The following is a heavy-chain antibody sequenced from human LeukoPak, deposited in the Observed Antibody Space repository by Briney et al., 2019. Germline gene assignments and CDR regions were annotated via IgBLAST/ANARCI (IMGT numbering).Heavy chain of an antibody. D-gene: IGHD3-22*01. V-gene: IGHV1-69*06. CDR2: IIPVFGTT. Sequence: SVKVSCKASGGTFSSYAVSWVRLTPGQGLEWLGGIIPVFGTTTYAQKFQAKVTMTADKSTNTAYLEISSLTSDDTAVYYCARCSPGDSSNFYAVLQYWGQGTQVTVS. J-gene: IGHJ4*02. CDR3: ARCSPGDSSNFYAVLQY. CDR1: GGTFSSYA.